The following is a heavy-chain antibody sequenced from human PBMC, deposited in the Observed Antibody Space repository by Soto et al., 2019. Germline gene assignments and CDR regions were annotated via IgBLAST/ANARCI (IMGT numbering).Heavy chain of an antibody. CDR3: AKYYYDSSGYYFDY. Sequence: QPGGSLRLSCAASGFTFSSFAMSWVRQAPGKGLEWVSAISGSGGSTYYADSVKGRFTISRDNSKNTLYLQMNSLRAEDTAVYYCAKYYYDSSGYYFDYWGQGTLVTVSS. D-gene: IGHD3-22*01. V-gene: IGHV3-23*01. J-gene: IGHJ4*02. CDR1: GFTFSSFA. CDR2: ISGSGGST.